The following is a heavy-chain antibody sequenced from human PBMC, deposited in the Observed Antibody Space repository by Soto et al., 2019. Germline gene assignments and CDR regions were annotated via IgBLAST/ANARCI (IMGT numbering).Heavy chain of an antibody. V-gene: IGHV3-33*01. CDR3: ARDGIGSAAFWGYLDF. CDR2: IRFAGSNI. CDR1: GSIFRGYG. J-gene: IGHJ4*02. D-gene: IGHD2-15*01. Sequence: QVQLVESGGGVVQPGKSLRLSCAAPGSIFRGYGMHWVRQAPGKGLEWVAIIRFAGSNIKYADAVMGRFTISRDNSKNMLYLEMNSLRVEDTAIYYCARDGIGSAAFWGYLDFWGQGTLVTVSS.